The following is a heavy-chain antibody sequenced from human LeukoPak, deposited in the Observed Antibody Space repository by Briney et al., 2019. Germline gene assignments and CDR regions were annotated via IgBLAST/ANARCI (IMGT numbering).Heavy chain of an antibody. V-gene: IGHV3-21*01. D-gene: IGHD2-2*01. CDR1: GFTFSSYS. CDR2: ISSSSSYI. Sequence: GGSLRLSCAASGFTFSSYSMNWVRQAPGKGLEWVSSISSSSSYIYYADSVKGRLTISRDNAKNSLYLQMNSLRAEDTAVYYCARDEQYQLLLDYWGQGTLVTVSS. J-gene: IGHJ4*02. CDR3: ARDEQYQLLLDY.